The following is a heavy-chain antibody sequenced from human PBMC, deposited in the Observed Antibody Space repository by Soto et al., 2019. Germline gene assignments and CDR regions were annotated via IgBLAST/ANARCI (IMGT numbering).Heavy chain of an antibody. CDR1: GFTFSTFA. J-gene: IGHJ5*02. Sequence: VQLLESGGGLVQPGGSLRLSCAASGFTFSTFAMSWVRQAPGKGLEWVSRASPDGTSTSYADSVKGRFTISRDNAKNTLFMQMNSLRAEDTAVYYCTRHGSGDYFLFDPWGQGTLVTVSS. V-gene: IGHV3-74*02. CDR2: ASPDGTST. D-gene: IGHD4-17*01. CDR3: TRHGSGDYFLFDP.